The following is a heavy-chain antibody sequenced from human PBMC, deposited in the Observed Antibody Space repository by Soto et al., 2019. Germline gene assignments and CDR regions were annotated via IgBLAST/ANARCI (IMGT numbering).Heavy chain of an antibody. J-gene: IGHJ4*02. V-gene: IGHV3-30*18. CDR2: ISYDGSDK. D-gene: IGHD3-10*01. CDR3: AKVVGSF. Sequence: PGGSLRLSCAASGFTFSTFGMNWVRQAPGKGLEWVAVISYDGSDKYYADSVEGRFTISRDNSKNTLFLQMNSLRTEDTAIYYCAKVVGSFWGQGTLVTVSS. CDR1: GFTFSTFG.